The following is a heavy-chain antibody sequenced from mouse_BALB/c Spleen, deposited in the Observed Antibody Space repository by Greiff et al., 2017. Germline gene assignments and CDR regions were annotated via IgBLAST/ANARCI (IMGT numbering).Heavy chain of an antibody. Sequence: QVQLQHSGAELVRPGTSVKISCKASGYTFTNYWLGWVKQRPGHGLEWIGDIYPGGGYTNYNEKFKGKATFTVDTSSSTAYMQFNSLTSEDSAVYYCARDRYDGEGPDYWGQGTTLTVSS. V-gene: IGHV1-63*01. D-gene: IGHD2-14*01. CDR1: GYTFTNYW. J-gene: IGHJ2*01. CDR2: IYPGGGYT. CDR3: ARDRYDGEGPDY.